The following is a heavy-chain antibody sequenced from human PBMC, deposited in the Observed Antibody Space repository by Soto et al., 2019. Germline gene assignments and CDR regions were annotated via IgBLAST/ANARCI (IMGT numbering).Heavy chain of an antibody. Sequence: ASVKVSCKASGGTFSSYTISWVRQAPGQGLEWMGRIIPILGIANYAQKFQGRVTITADKSTSTAYMELSSLRSEDTAVYYCAWVYDYMGVGRDEFDYWGQGTLVTVSS. CDR1: GGTFSSYT. V-gene: IGHV1-69*02. D-gene: IGHD3-16*01. CDR2: IIPILGIA. J-gene: IGHJ4*02. CDR3: AWVYDYMGVGRDEFDY.